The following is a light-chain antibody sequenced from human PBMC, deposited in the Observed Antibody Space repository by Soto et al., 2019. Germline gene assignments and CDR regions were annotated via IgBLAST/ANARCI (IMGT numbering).Light chain of an antibody. CDR2: LNSDGSH. J-gene: IGLJ2*01. CDR1: SGHSSYA. V-gene: IGLV4-69*01. Sequence: QPVLTQSPSASASLGASVKLTCTLSSGHSSYATAWHQQQPEKGPRYLMKLNSDGSHSKGDGIPDRFSGSSSGAERYLTISSLQSEDEADYYCQTWGTGILVFGGGTKPTVL. CDR3: QTWGTGILV.